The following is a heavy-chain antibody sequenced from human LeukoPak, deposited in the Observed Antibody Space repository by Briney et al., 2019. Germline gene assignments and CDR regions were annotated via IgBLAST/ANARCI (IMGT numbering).Heavy chain of an antibody. D-gene: IGHD3-9*01. CDR3: ARDEIYYDILTGYRHFDY. Sequence: GGSLRLSCEASGFTFSSYWMSWVRRAPGKGLEWVANIKQDGSEKKYLDSVKGRFTISRDNAKNSMYLQMNSLRAEDTAVYYCARDEIYYDILTGYRHFDYWGQGTLVTVFS. CDR2: IKQDGSEK. V-gene: IGHV3-7*01. J-gene: IGHJ4*02. CDR1: GFTFSSYW.